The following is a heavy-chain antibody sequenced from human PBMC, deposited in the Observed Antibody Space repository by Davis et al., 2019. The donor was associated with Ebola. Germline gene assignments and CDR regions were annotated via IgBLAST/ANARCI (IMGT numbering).Heavy chain of an antibody. CDR1: GFIFSTYG. CDR3: AQEYCSNSGSYCTYFDH. V-gene: IGHV3-30*18. CDR2: ISYNGNYE. Sequence: PGGSLRLSCAASGFIFSTYGMHWVRQAPGKGLEWVAVISYNGNYENYVDSVKGRFTISRDNSDNTLYLQMNSLRAEDTAVYYCAQEYCSNSGSYCTYFDHWGQGTLVTVSS. D-gene: IGHD3-10*01. J-gene: IGHJ4*02.